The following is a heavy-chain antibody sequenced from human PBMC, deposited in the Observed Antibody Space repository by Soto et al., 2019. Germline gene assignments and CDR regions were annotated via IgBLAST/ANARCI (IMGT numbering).Heavy chain of an antibody. D-gene: IGHD6-13*01. J-gene: IGHJ6*02. CDR3: AREWSAAGNYYGMDV. CDR2: MKINKGYT. CDR1: GTTFPIYD. V-gene: IGHV1-8*01. Sequence: VQRVQFGAEVKKPGASGKVPCMTSGTTFPIYDINWVGQASGQGFGGVGWMKINKGYTAYAPKFQGRVTVTRNTSIRTVYMELSSLRSEDTAVYYCAREWSAAGNYYGMDVWGQGTTVTVSS.